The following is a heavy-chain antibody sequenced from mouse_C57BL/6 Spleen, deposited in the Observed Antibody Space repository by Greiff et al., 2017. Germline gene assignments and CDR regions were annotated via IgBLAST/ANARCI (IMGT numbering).Heavy chain of an antibody. V-gene: IGHV1-7*01. CDR3: ARGDYDVHWDFDD. D-gene: IGHD2-4*01. CDR2: INPSSGYT. CDR1: GYPFTSFW. J-gene: IGHJ1*03. Sequence: VQLQQSGAELSNPGASVKLSCKASGYPFTSFWMHWVTQRPGQGLEWIGYINPSSGYTKYNQKFKDKATLTAAKSSSTAYMQLSSLTYEDAAVYYCARGDYDVHWDFDDWGTGTTVTVSS.